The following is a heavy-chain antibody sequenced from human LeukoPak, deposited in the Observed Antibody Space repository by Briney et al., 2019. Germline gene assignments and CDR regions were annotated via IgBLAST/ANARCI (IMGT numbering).Heavy chain of an antibody. V-gene: IGHV3-21*01. Sequence: PGGSLRLSCAASGFTFSNFNMNWVRQAPGKGLEWISSITYSSRYMYYADSVKGRFTISRDNAKNSLYLHMNSLRAEDTAVYYCARDFGSPYTSPFPFWGQGTLVTVSS. CDR3: ARDFGSPYTSPFPF. CDR1: GFTFSNFN. J-gene: IGHJ4*02. CDR2: ITYSSRYM. D-gene: IGHD2-2*02.